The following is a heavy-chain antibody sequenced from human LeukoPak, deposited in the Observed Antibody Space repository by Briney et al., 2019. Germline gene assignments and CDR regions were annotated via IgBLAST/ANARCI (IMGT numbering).Heavy chain of an antibody. D-gene: IGHD3-16*01. CDR1: GLSFSSSW. CDR2: INADGSSR. CDR3: ARDRAGGAYDY. J-gene: IGHJ4*02. Sequence: PGGSLRLSCVVSGLSFSSSWMTCVRQAPGKGLEWVAIINADGSSRGHADSVKDRFTISRDNAKNSLYLQMNSLRVEDTAVYSCARDRAGGAYDYWGQGTLVTVSS. V-gene: IGHV3-7*01.